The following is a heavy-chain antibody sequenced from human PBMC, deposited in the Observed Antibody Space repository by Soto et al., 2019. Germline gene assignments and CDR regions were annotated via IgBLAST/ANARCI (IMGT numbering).Heavy chain of an antibody. V-gene: IGHV3-23*01. Sequence: GGSLRLSCAASGFTFSTYAFSWVRQAPGKGLEWVSGIGDSSAFTYYADSVKGRFTISRDNSKNTVYLQMNSLRAEDTALYYCAGELDLPPYYNYYGMGVWGQGTTVTVSS. CDR3: AGELDLPPYYNYYGMGV. D-gene: IGHD3-10*01. CDR1: GFTFSTYA. J-gene: IGHJ6*02. CDR2: IGDSSAFT.